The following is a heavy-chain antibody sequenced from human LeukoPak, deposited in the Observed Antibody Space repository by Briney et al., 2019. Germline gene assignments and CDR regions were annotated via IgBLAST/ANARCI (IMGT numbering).Heavy chain of an antibody. CDR2: IDTYGGDT. CDR3: VRGGSGNFF. CDR1: GFTFSSYW. V-gene: IGHV3-74*01. Sequence: GGSLRLSCAASGFTFSSYWMHWVRQAPGKGLVWVSYIDTYGGDTNYADSVKGRFTISRDNAKNTLYLQMNSLRAEDTAVYYCVRGGSGNFFWGQGTQVTVSS. D-gene: IGHD3-22*01. J-gene: IGHJ4*02.